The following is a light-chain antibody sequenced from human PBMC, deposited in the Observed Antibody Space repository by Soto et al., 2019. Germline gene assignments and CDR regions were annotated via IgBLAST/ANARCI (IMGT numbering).Light chain of an antibody. J-gene: IGKJ1*01. CDR1: QSISSSY. V-gene: IGKV3-20*01. CDR2: GAS. CDR3: QQYSSTFWT. Sequence: EIVLTQSPGTLSLSPGERTTLSCRASQSISSSYLAWYQQKPGQAPRLLVYGASSRATGIPDRFSGSGSGTDFTLTISRLEPEDFALYYYQQYSSTFWTVGQGTKVEIK.